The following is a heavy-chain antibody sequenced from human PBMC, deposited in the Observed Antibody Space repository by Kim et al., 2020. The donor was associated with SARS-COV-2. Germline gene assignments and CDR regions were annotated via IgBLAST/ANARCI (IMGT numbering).Heavy chain of an antibody. CDR2: ISWNSGSI. Sequence: GGSLRLSCAASGFTFDDYAMHWVRQAPGKGLEWVSGISWNSGSIGYADSVKGRFTISRDNAKNSLYLQMNSLRAEDTALYYCAKDRSYGSGSYYSSYYYG. J-gene: IGHJ6*01. CDR1: GFTFDDYA. D-gene: IGHD3-10*01. CDR3: AKDRSYGSGSYYSSYYYG. V-gene: IGHV3-9*01.